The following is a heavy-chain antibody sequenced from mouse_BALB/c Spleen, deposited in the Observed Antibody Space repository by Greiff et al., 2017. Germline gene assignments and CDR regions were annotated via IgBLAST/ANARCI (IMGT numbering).Heavy chain of an antibody. D-gene: IGHD2-4*01. Sequence: VNVVESGPGLVAPSQSLSITCTVSGFSLTSYGVHWVRQPPGKGLEWLGVIWAGGSTNYNSALMSRLSISKDNSKSQVFLKMNSLQTDDTAMYYCARAMITSWFAYWGQGTLVTVSA. CDR1: GFSLTSYG. V-gene: IGHV2-9*02. J-gene: IGHJ3*01. CDR3: ARAMITSWFAY. CDR2: IWAGGST.